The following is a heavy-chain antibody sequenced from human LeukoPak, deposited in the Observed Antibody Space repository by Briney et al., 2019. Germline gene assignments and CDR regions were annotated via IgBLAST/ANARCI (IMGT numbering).Heavy chain of an antibody. CDR2: VYYSGST. CDR3: ARQPLEYSSSFYYYYYMDV. V-gene: IGHV4-39*01. D-gene: IGHD6-6*01. CDR1: GGSISSSSYY. J-gene: IGHJ6*03. Sequence: SETLSLTCSVSGGSISSSSYYWGWVRQPPGKGLEWIGSVYYSGSTDYNPSLKSRVTISVDTSNNQFSLKVSSVTAADTAVYYCARQPLEYSSSFYYYYYMDVWGKGTTVTVSS.